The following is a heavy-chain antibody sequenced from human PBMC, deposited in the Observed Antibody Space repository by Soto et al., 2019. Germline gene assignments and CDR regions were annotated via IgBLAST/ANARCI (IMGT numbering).Heavy chain of an antibody. V-gene: IGHV3-53*01. CDR1: GFTVTINY. J-gene: IGHJ4*02. CDR2: IYSGGTI. CDR3: HGYGY. Sequence: EVQVVESGGGLIQPGGSLRLSCAVSGFTVTINYMSWVRQAPGKGLEWVSVIYSGGTIYYADSVKGRFTISRDTSKNTLYLQMNSLRGEETAVYYCHGYGYWGQGTLVTVSA. D-gene: IGHD5-12*01.